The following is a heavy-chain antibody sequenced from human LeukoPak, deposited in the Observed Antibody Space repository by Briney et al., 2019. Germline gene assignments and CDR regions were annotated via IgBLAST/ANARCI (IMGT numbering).Heavy chain of an antibody. D-gene: IGHD2-21*01. CDR1: GFTFSTYD. Sequence: PGGSLRLSCAASGFTFSTYDMNWVRQAPGKGLEWVSSISSSSYMYYADSVKGRFTISRDNAKNSLYLQMNSLRAEDTAVYYCARGLCGGDCYDYWGQGNLVTVSS. CDR3: ARGLCGGDCYDY. V-gene: IGHV3-69-1*02. J-gene: IGHJ4*02. CDR2: ISSSSYM.